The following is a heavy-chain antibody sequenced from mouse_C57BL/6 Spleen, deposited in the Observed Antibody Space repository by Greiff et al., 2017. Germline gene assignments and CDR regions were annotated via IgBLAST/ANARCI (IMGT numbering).Heavy chain of an antibody. D-gene: IGHD4-1*02. CDR1: GFSLSASGMG. J-gene: IGHJ2*01. V-gene: IGHV8-12*01. CDR2: IYWDDDK. Sequence: QVTLKESGPGILQSSQTLSLSCSFSGFSLSASGMGVSWIRQPSGKGLEWLAHIYWDDDKRYNTSLKSRHTIAKDTSRNQVFLKITSVDTADTATYYGARRTVNWDMDYWGQGTTLTVSS. CDR3: ARRTVNWDMDY.